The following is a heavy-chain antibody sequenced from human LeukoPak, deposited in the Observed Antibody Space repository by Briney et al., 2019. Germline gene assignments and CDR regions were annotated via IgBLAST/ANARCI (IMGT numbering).Heavy chain of an antibody. D-gene: IGHD3-16*02. CDR2: ISSSSSTI. J-gene: IGHJ5*02. CDR1: GFTFSSYS. CDR3: ARGDDYVWGSYRPGNWVDP. Sequence: PGGSLRLSCAASGFTFSSYSMNWVRQAPGKGLEWVSYISSSSSTIYYADSAKGRFTISRDNAKNSLYLQMNSLRAEDTAVYYCARGDDYVWGSYRPGNWVDPWGQGTLVTVSS. V-gene: IGHV3-48*04.